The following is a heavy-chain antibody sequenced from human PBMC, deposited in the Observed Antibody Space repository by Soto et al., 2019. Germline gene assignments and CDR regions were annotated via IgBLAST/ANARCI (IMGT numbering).Heavy chain of an antibody. J-gene: IGHJ4*02. D-gene: IGHD6-13*01. CDR2: ISSPGGST. CDR1: GFTFTDYA. V-gene: IGHV3-23*01. CDR3: AKQRGGSSWYRDFDS. Sequence: EVQLLESGGGLVQPGGSLRLTCAASGFTFTDYAMSWVRQAPGKVLEWVSVISSPGGSTYYADSVKGRFTSSRDDSTNTVSLLMNSLRAEATSLYYCAKQRGGSSWYRDFDSWGQGTLVNVSS.